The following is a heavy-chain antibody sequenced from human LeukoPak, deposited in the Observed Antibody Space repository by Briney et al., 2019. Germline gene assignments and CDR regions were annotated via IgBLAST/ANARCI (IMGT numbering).Heavy chain of an antibody. CDR3: AKEGFDI. CDR2: ISYDGSNK. V-gene: IGHV3-30*18. J-gene: IGHJ3*02. Sequence: GGSLRHSCAASGFTFSSYGMHWVRQAPGKGLEWVAVISYDGSNKYYADSVKGRFTISRDNSKNTLYLQMNSLRAEDTAVYYCAKEGFDIWGQGTMVTVSS. CDR1: GFTFSSYG.